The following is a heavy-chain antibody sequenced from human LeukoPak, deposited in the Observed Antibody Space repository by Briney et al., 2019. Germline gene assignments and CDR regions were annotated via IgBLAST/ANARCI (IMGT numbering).Heavy chain of an antibody. D-gene: IGHD3-22*01. V-gene: IGHV3-23*01. CDR1: GFTFSSYA. CDR2: ISGSGGST. CDR3: AKGGYYDSSGPSNDAFDI. J-gene: IGHJ3*02. Sequence: GGSLRLSCAASGFTFSSYAMSWVRQAPGKGLEWVSAISGSGGSTYYADSVKGRFTISRDNSENTLYLQMNSLRAEDTAVYYCAKGGYYDSSGPSNDAFDIWGQGTMVTVSS.